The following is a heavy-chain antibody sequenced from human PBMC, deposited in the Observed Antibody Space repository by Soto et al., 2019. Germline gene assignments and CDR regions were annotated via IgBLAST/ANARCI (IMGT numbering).Heavy chain of an antibody. Sequence: AGGSLRLSCAASGFTFSSYSMSWVRQAPGKGLEWVSAISGSGGSTYYADSVKGRFTISRDNSKNTLYLQMNSLRAEDTAVYYCAKAKVVTPYYYYGMDVWGQGTAVTVSS. D-gene: IGHD2-21*02. CDR1: GFTFSSYS. CDR3: AKAKVVTPYYYYGMDV. CDR2: ISGSGGST. J-gene: IGHJ6*02. V-gene: IGHV3-23*01.